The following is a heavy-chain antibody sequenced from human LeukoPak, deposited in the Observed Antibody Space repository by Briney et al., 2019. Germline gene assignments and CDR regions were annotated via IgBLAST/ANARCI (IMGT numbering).Heavy chain of an antibody. CDR3: ARSAYCGGDCYLSYFDY. CDR2: ISYDGSNK. Sequence: PGGSLRLSCAASGFTFSSYAMHWVRQAPGEGLEWVAVISYDGSNKYYADSVKGRFTISRDNSKNTLYLQMNSLRAEDTAVYYCARSAYCGGDCYLSYFDYWGQGTLVTVSS. J-gene: IGHJ4*02. D-gene: IGHD2-21*02. V-gene: IGHV3-30*04. CDR1: GFTFSSYA.